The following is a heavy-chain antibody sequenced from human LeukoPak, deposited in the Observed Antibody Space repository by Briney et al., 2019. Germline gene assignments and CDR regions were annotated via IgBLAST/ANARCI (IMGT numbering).Heavy chain of an antibody. V-gene: IGHV3-48*04. CDR1: GFTFSSYS. J-gene: IGHJ3*02. CDR2: ISSSSSTI. D-gene: IGHD2-2*01. CDR3: ARSIVVVPAAVPLGAFDI. Sequence: GGSLRLSCAASGFTFSSYSMNWVRQAPGKGLEWVSYISSSSSTIYYADSVKGRFTISRDNAKNSLYLQMNSLRAEDTAVYYCARSIVVVPAAVPLGAFDIGGQGTMVTVSS.